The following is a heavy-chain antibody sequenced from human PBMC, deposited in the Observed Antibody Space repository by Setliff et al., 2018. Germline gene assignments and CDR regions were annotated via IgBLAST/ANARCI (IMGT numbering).Heavy chain of an antibody. Sequence: SETLSLTCNVSADSISSSYDYWAWIRQPPGKGLEWIGSIYNSGSTYYHPSLKSRVSISVDTSKNQFSLKLSSVTAADTAVYYCARAPSSSSASWFDPWGQGTLVTVS. CDR3: ARAPSSSSASWFDP. CDR2: IYNSGST. J-gene: IGHJ5*02. D-gene: IGHD6-6*01. V-gene: IGHV4-39*01. CDR1: ADSISSSYDY.